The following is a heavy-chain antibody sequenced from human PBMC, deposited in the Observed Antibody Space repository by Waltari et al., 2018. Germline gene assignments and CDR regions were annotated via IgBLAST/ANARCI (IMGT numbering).Heavy chain of an antibody. CDR2: VYYSGNT. Sequence: QLQLQESGPGLVKPSETLSLSCTVSGGSISSSSYYWGWIRQSPGTGIEWIGSVYYSGNTYYNPSLKSPVTISVDTSKNQFSLKLNSVTAADTAVYYCATTTYYYCSGSYPCFDSWGQGTLVTVSS. V-gene: IGHV4-39*01. CDR1: GGSISSSSYY. D-gene: IGHD3-10*01. CDR3: ATTTYYYCSGSYPCFDS. J-gene: IGHJ4*02.